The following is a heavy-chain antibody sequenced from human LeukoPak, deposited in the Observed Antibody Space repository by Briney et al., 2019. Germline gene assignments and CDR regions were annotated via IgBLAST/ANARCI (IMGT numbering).Heavy chain of an antibody. J-gene: IGHJ4*02. V-gene: IGHV3-49*04. CDR1: GFTFGDYA. D-gene: IGHD3-3*01. CDR3: TRVSDIRSGLHHDY. Sequence: PGGSLRLSCTASGFTFGDYAMSWVRQAPGKGLEWVGFIRSKAYGGTTEYAASVKGRFTISRDDSKSIAYLQMNSLKTEDTAVYSCTRVSDIRSGLHHDYWGQGTLVTVSS. CDR2: IRSKAYGGTT.